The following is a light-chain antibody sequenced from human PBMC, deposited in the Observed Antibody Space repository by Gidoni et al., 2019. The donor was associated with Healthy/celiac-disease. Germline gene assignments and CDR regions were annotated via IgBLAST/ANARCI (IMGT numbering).Light chain of an antibody. CDR1: QSVSSSY. J-gene: IGKJ1*01. V-gene: IGKV3-20*01. CDR2: GSS. CDR3: QQYGSSLTWT. Sequence: EIVLTQSPGTLSLSPGERATLSCRASQSVSSSYLAWYQQKPGQAPRLLIYGSSSRATGIPDRFSCSGSGTDFTLTISILEPEAFAVYYCQQYGSSLTWTFGQGTKVEIK.